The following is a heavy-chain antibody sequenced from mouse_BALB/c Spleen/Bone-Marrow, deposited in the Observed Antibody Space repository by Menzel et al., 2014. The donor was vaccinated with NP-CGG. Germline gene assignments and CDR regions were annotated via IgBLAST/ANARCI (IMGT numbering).Heavy chain of an antibody. CDR3: AIYDGYFDY. D-gene: IGHD2-3*01. CDR1: GYAFTDYL. CDR2: IKPGSGST. Sequence: VQLQQSGAELVRPGTSVKVSCKASGYAFTDYLMVWLKQGPGQGLEWIGVIKPGSGSTNYNEKFKDKATLTADKSSSTAYMQLSSLASDDAAVYFCAIYDGYFDYWGQGTILTVSS. J-gene: IGHJ2*01. V-gene: IGHV1-54*01.